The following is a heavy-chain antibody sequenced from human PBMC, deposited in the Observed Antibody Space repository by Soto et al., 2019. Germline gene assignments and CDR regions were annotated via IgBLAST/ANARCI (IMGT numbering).Heavy chain of an antibody. V-gene: IGHV1-69*01. CDR3: ARDRGDYCSGGSCYPFDY. J-gene: IGHJ4*02. CDR2: IIPIFDTA. Sequence: QVQLVQSGAEVKKPGSSVKVSCKASGGTFSSYAISWVRQAPGQGLEWMGGIIPIFDTANYAQKFQGRVTITADESTSTAYMELSSLRSEDTAVYYCARDRGDYCSGGSCYPFDYWGQGTLVTVSS. D-gene: IGHD2-15*01. CDR1: GGTFSSYA.